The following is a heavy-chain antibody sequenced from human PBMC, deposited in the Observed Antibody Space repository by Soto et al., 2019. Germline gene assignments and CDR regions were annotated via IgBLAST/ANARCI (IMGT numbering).Heavy chain of an antibody. CDR2: ISGSGGST. CDR1: GFTFSGYA. V-gene: IGHV3-23*01. Sequence: GGSLRLSCAASGFTFSGYAMSWVRQAPGKGLEWVSAISGSGGSTYYADSVKGRFTISRDNSKNTLYLQMNSLRAEDTAVYYCAKDLRMYYDFWSGYPWESYYYYGMDVWGQGTTVTVSS. J-gene: IGHJ6*02. CDR3: AKDLRMYYDFWSGYPWESYYYYGMDV. D-gene: IGHD3-3*01.